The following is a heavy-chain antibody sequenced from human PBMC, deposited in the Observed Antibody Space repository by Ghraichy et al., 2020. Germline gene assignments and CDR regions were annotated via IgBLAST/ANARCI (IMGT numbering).Heavy chain of an antibody. CDR2: NT. V-gene: IGHV4-39*01. Sequence: NTYYNPSLKSRVTMSGDTSKNQFSLKLSSVTAADTAVYYCARLTGTYYYASVRSAFDFWG. J-gene: IGHJ3*01. D-gene: IGHD3-10*01. CDR3: ARLTGTYYYASVRSAFDF.